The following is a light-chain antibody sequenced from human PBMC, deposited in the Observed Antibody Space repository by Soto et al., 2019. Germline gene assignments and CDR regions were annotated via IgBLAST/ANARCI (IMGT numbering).Light chain of an antibody. CDR1: RGIDNY. Sequence: DIQLTQSPSSLSASVGDRVNIACRASRGIDNYLAWYQQRPGKVPKLLIYGAITLQPGVPSRFSGSGTGTDFTLTISSLQPEDVATYYCRSCESAVFPFGPGTKVDI. CDR2: GAI. J-gene: IGKJ3*01. V-gene: IGKV1-27*01. CDR3: RSCESAVFP.